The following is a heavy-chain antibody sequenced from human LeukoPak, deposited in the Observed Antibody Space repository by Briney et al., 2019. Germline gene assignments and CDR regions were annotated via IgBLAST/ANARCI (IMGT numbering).Heavy chain of an antibody. Sequence: QSGGSLRLPCAASGFTFSSYGMSWVRQAPGKGLEWVSAISGSGGSTYYADSVKGRFTISRDNSKNTLYLQMNSLRAEDTAVYYCAKGNAWLQSYFLLDYYYYMDVWGKGTTVTISS. CDR1: GFTFSSYG. V-gene: IGHV3-23*01. J-gene: IGHJ6*03. CDR3: AKGNAWLQSYFLLDYYYYMDV. D-gene: IGHD5-24*01. CDR2: ISGSGGST.